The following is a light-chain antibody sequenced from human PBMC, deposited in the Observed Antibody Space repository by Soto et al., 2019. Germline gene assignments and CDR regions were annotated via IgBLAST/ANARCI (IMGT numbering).Light chain of an antibody. J-gene: IGLJ1*01. V-gene: IGLV7-46*01. CDR1: TGAVTSGHY. CDR3: LLSYSDEKV. Sequence: QSVETHEPSLTLSPGGTVTLTCGSSTGAVTSGHYPYWFQQKPGQAPRTLIYDTSNKYSWTPARFSGSLLGGKAALTLSGAQPEDEADYYCLLSYSDEKVFGTGTKVTVL. CDR2: DTS.